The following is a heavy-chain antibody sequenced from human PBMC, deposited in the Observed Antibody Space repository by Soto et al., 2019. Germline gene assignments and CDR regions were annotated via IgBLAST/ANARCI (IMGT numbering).Heavy chain of an antibody. V-gene: IGHV5-10-1*01. Sequence: GESLKISCKGSGYSFTSYWISWVRQMPGKGLEWMGRIDPSDSYTNYSPSFQGHVTISADKSISTAYLQWSSLKALDTAMYYCARGDIVVVPATNYYYYGMDVWGQGTTVTVSS. CDR3: ARGDIVVVPATNYYYYGMDV. CDR2: IDPSDSYT. D-gene: IGHD2-2*01. J-gene: IGHJ6*02. CDR1: GYSFTSYW.